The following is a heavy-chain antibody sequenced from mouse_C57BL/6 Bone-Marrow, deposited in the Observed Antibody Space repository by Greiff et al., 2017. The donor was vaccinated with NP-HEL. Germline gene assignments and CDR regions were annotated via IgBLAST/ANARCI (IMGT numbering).Heavy chain of an antibody. CDR3: ARYYYGREGY. D-gene: IGHD1-1*01. J-gene: IGHJ2*01. Sequence: VQLQQPGAELVRPGTSVKLSCKASGYTFTSYWMHWVKQRPGQGLEWIGVIDPSDSYPNYNQKFKGKATLTVDTSSSTAYMQLSSLTSEDSAVYYCARYYYGREGYWGQGTTLTVSS. V-gene: IGHV1-59*01. CDR1: GYTFTSYW. CDR2: IDPSDSYP.